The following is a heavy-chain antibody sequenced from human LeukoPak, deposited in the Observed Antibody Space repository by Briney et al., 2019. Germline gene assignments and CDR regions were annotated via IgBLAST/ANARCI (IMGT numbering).Heavy chain of an antibody. CDR2: TSHDGGNK. V-gene: IGHV3-30*04. Sequence: PGRSLRLSCAASGFTFSTYAMHWVRQAPGKGLEWVALTSHDGGNKDYADSVKGRFTISRDNSKNTLYLQMNSLRAEDTAVYYCARDFRKQQLVPESELGNYYYYGMDVWGQGTTVTVSS. CDR1: GFTFSTYA. CDR3: ARDFRKQQLVPESELGNYYYYGMDV. D-gene: IGHD6-13*01. J-gene: IGHJ6*02.